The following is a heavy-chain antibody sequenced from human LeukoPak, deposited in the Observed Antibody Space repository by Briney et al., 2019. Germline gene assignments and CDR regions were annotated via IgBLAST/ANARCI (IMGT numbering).Heavy chain of an antibody. D-gene: IGHD6-13*01. CDR1: GGSISSSY. CDR2: IYYSGST. V-gene: IGHV4-59*04. J-gene: IGHJ5*02. Sequence: SETLSLTCTVSGGSISSSYWSWLRQPPGKGLEWIGYIYYSGSTYYKPSLRSRVTMSVDTSKNQFSLKLSSVTAADTAVYYCACQVTAAAGTNWFDPWGQGTLVTVSS. CDR3: ACQVTAAAGTNWFDP.